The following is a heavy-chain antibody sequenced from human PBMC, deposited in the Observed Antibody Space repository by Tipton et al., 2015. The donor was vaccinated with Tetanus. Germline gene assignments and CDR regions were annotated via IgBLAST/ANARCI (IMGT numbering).Heavy chain of an antibody. V-gene: IGHV4-59*08. CDR2: IYYNGKT. CDR1: GGSVSSYY. D-gene: IGHD3-22*01. Sequence: TLSLTCNVSGGSVSSYYWTWIRQPPGKGLEWIGQIYYNGKTKYNPSLRSRVTLSVDTSNTQFSLRVTSATAADTAVYYCARLSSSANDAHAFDIWGQGTMVTVSS. J-gene: IGHJ3*02. CDR3: ARLSSSANDAHAFDI.